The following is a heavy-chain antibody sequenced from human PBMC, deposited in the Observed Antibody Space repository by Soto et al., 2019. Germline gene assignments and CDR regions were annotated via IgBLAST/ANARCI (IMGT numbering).Heavy chain of an antibody. CDR3: AGDSGDGSGTSVNHYLDY. Sequence: GGSLRLSCAASGFTFGSYWMSWVRQDPGKGLEWLATIKWDASEKKYVDSVKGRFTMSRDNAKNSLFLQMDSLSAEDTAVYYCAGDSGDGSGTSVNHYLDYWGHGTLVTVSS. CDR2: IKWDASEK. V-gene: IGHV3-7*01. CDR1: GFTFGSYW. J-gene: IGHJ4*01. D-gene: IGHD3-10*01.